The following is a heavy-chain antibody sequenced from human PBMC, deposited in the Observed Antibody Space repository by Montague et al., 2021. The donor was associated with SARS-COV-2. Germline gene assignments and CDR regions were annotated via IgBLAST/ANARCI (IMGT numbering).Heavy chain of an antibody. V-gene: IGHV4-61*02. CDR1: GGSISRGCYY. D-gene: IGHD5-18*01. CDR2: IYRSGSP. CDR3: ARCVDTGVVTVTGGFDS. Sequence: TLSLTCTVSGGSISRGCYYWSWIRLPGRKGLEWIGRIYRSGSPNYKSSLESRVVLSVDTSRNQFSMKMTSVTAADTAMYYCARCVDTGVVTVTGGFDSWGQGALVTVSS. J-gene: IGHJ4*02.